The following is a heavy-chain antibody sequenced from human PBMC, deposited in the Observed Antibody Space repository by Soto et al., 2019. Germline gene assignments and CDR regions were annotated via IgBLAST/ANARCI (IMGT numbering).Heavy chain of an antibody. CDR3: ASSGSYRLDY. J-gene: IGHJ4*02. V-gene: IGHV3-48*02. D-gene: IGHD1-26*01. Sequence: GGSLRLSCAASGITFSNYNMNWVRQAPGKGLEWVSYISSSSSSKYYADSVKGRFTISRDNGENSLYLQINSLRDEDTAVYYCASSGSYRLDYWGQGTLVTVS. CDR2: ISSSSSSK. CDR1: GITFSNYN.